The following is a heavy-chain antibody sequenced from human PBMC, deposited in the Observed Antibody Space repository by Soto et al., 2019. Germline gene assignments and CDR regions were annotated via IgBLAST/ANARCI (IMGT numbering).Heavy chain of an antibody. CDR1: GFSLSTSGVG. D-gene: IGHD6-19*01. Sequence: QITLKESGPTLVKPTQPLTLTCTFSGFSLSTSGVGVGWIRQPPGKALEWLALIYWDDDKRYSPSLKSMLTITKDTSKNQVVLTMTNIDPVDTATYYCAHTSSGCNYFDSWGQGTLVTVSS. V-gene: IGHV2-5*02. CDR3: AHTSSGCNYFDS. J-gene: IGHJ4*02. CDR2: IYWDDDK.